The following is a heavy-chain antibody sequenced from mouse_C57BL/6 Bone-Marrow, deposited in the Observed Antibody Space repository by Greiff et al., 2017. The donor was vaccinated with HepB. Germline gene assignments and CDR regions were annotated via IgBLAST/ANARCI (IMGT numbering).Heavy chain of an antibody. CDR3: ARRDYGSSWYFDV. CDR1: GYTFTSYW. Sequence: QVQLKQPGAELVKPGASVKMSCKASGYTFTSYWITWVKQRPGQGLEWIGDIYPGSGSTNYNEKFKSKATLTVDTSSSTAYMQLSSLTSEDSAIYYCARRDYGSSWYFDVWGTGTTVTVS. CDR2: IYPGSGST. J-gene: IGHJ1*03. V-gene: IGHV1-55*01. D-gene: IGHD1-1*01.